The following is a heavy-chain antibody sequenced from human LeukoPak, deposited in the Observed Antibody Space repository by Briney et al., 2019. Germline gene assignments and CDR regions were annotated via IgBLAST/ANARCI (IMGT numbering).Heavy chain of an antibody. J-gene: IGHJ3*02. D-gene: IGHD6-13*01. CDR3: ARDLGAAGTARDAFDI. V-gene: IGHV3-74*01. CDR1: GFLFSSNN. CDR2: INTDGSST. Sequence: GGSLRLSCATSGFLFSSNNMIWVRKAPGKGLEWVSRINTDGSSTSYADSVKGRFTISRDNAKNTLYLQMNSLRAEDTAVYYCARDLGAAGTARDAFDIWGQGTMVTVSS.